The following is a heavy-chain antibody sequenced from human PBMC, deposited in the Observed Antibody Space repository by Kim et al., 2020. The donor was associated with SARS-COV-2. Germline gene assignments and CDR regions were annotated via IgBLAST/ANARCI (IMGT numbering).Heavy chain of an antibody. CDR2: IIPIFGTA. J-gene: IGHJ4*02. V-gene: IGHV1-69*13. Sequence: SVKVSCKASGGTFSSYAISWVRQAPGQGLEWMGGIIPIFGTANYAQKFQGRVTITADESTSTAYMELSSPRSEDTAVYYCAYPANYYGSGRLDYWGQGTLVTVSS. CDR1: GGTFSSYA. CDR3: AYPANYYGSGRLDY. D-gene: IGHD3-10*01.